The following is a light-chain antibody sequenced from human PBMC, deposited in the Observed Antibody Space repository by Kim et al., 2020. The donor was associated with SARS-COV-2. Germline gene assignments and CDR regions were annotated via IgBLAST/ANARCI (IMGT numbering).Light chain of an antibody. CDR2: DVS. V-gene: IGLV2-14*03. Sequence: GQSITISCTGTRSDVGGYNYVSWYQQHPGKAPKLMIYDVSKRPSGVSNRFSGSKSGNTASLNISGLQAEDEADYHCSSYTSSSTWVFGGGTQLTVL. J-gene: IGLJ3*02. CDR1: RSDVGGYNY. CDR3: SSYTSSSTWV.